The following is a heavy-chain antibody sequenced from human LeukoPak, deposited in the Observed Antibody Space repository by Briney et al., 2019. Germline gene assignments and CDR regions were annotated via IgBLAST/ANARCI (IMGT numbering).Heavy chain of an antibody. CDR1: GFXFSNYA. Sequence: GESLRISCAASGFXFSNYAITWVRQAPGKGREWVSAISGSGGSTYYADFVKGRCTISRDNSKSTLYLQMNSLRAEDTALYYCARYCTGSSCSAGGNYYGMDVWGQGTTVTVSS. J-gene: IGHJ6*02. CDR2: ISGSGGST. CDR3: ARYCTGSSCSAGGNYYGMDV. V-gene: IGHV3-23*01. D-gene: IGHD2-2*01.